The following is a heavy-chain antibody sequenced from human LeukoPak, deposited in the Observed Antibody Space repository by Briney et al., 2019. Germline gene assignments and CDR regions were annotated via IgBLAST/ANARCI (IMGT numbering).Heavy chain of an antibody. CDR2: ISYDGSNK. CDR3: ARDRDSSGWYEGFDY. V-gene: IGHV3-30-3*01. Sequence: GGSLRLSCAASGFTFSSSAMHWVRQAPDKGLEWVAVISYDGSNKYYADSVKGRFTISRDNSKNTLYLQINSLRADDTAVYYCARDRDSSGWYEGFDYWGQGTLVTVSS. D-gene: IGHD6-19*01. J-gene: IGHJ4*02. CDR1: GFTFSSSA.